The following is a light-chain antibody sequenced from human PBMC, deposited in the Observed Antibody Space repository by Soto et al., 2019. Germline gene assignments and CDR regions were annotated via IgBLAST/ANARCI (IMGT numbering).Light chain of an antibody. CDR1: QSIASY. V-gene: IGKV1-39*01. CDR3: QQANSFPLT. CDR2: AAS. J-gene: IGKJ4*01. Sequence: DIQMTQSPSSLSASVGDRVTITCRASQSIASYLNWYQQKPGKAPKLLIYAASSLQSGVPSGFSGSGSGTDFTLTISSLQPEHFATYYCQQANSFPLTFGGGTKVEIK.